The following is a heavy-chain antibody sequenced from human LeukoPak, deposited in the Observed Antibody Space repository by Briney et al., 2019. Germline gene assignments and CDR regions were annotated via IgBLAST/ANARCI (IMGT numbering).Heavy chain of an antibody. J-gene: IGHJ6*03. V-gene: IGHV3-74*01. CDR1: GFTFSSYW. CDR3: ARAPTGYSYYYYYMDV. Sequence: QSGGSLRLSCAASGFTFSSYWMHWVRQAPGKGLVWVSRINSDGSSTSYADSVKGRFTISRDNAKNTLNLQMNSLRAEDTAVYYCARAPTGYSYYYYYMDVWGKGTTVTISS. CDR2: INSDGSST. D-gene: IGHD3-9*01.